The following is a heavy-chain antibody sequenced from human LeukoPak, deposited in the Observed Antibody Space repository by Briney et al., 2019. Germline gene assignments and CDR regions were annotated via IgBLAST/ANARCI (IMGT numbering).Heavy chain of an antibody. J-gene: IGHJ6*03. CDR1: GFTFSSYG. CDR2: IRYDGSNK. V-gene: IGHV3-30*02. CDR3: AKGPVGATTYYYYYMDV. D-gene: IGHD1-26*01. Sequence: PGGSLRLSCAASGFTFSSYGMHWVRQAPGKGLEWVAFIRYDGSNKYYADSVKGRFTISRDNSKNTLYLQMNSLRAEDTAVYYCAKGPVGATTYYYYYMDVWGKGTTVTVSS.